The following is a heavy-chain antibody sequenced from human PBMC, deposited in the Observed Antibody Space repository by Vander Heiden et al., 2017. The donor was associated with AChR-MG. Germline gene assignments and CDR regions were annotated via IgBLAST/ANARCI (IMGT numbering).Heavy chain of an antibody. V-gene: IGHV4-34*01. J-gene: IGHJ4*02. CDR3: AKGGGWLQT. Sequence: QLQLQQSGAGLLKPSETLSLTCAVYGGSCSGYYWSWIRQPPGKGLEWIGEINHSGSTNYNPSLKSRVTISVDTSKNQFSLKRSSVTAADTAVYYCAKGGGWLQTWGKGTLVTVSS. D-gene: IGHD5-12*01. CDR2: INHSGST. CDR1: GGSCSGYY.